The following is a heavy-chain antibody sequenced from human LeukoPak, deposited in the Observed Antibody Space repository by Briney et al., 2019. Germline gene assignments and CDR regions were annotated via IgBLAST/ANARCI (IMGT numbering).Heavy chain of an antibody. Sequence: GESLKISCKGSGYSFKTYWIAWVPQTTGKGLEWMGVIYPGDSDTRYSPSFQGQVTFSVDKSITTAYMQWSSLKASDTAMYYCVRQKVSSLYIDVWSQGSLVTVSS. V-gene: IGHV5-51*01. CDR1: GYSFKTYW. CDR2: IYPGDSDT. D-gene: IGHD5/OR15-5a*01. J-gene: IGHJ4*02. CDR3: VRQKVSSLYIDV.